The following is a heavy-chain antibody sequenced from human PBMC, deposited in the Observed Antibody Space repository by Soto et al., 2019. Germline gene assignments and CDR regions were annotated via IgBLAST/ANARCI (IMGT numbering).Heavy chain of an antibody. V-gene: IGHV4-59*08. CDR3: LRSSIEPRNFMYPFDY. CDR1: GGSISSYY. J-gene: IGHJ4*02. Sequence: SETLSLTCTFSGGSISSYYSSWIRQPPRKGLEWIGYIYYSGSTNYNPSLKSRVTISVDTSKNQFSLRLNSVTAADTAVYFCLRSSIEPRNFMYPFDYWGLGTLVTVS. CDR2: IYYSGST. D-gene: IGHD6-6*01.